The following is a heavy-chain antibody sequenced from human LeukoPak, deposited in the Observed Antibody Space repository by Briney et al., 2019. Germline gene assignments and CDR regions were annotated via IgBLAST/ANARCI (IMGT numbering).Heavy chain of an antibody. CDR1: GFTFSSYS. Sequence: PGGSLRLSCAASGFTFSSYSMNWVRQAPGKGLEWVSSISSSSSYIYYADSVKGRFTISRDNSKSTLYLQMNSLRAEDTAVYYCARSIDYYDSSGLSSWYYYYGMDVWGQGTTVTVSS. CDR3: ARSIDYYDSSGLSSWYYYYGMDV. V-gene: IGHV3-21*04. D-gene: IGHD3-22*01. J-gene: IGHJ6*02. CDR2: ISSSSSYI.